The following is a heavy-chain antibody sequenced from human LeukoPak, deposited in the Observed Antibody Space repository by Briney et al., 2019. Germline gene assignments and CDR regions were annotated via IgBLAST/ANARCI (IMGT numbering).Heavy chain of an antibody. J-gene: IGHJ4*02. CDR3: ARLWFGELARVADY. Sequence: PSETLSLTXTVSGGSISSSSYYWGWIRQPPGKGLDWIGSIYYSGSTYYNPSLKSRVTMSVDTSKNQFSLKLSSVTAADTAVYYCARLWFGELARVADYWGQGTLVTVSS. D-gene: IGHD3-10*01. CDR2: IYYSGST. CDR1: GGSISSSSYY. V-gene: IGHV4-39*01.